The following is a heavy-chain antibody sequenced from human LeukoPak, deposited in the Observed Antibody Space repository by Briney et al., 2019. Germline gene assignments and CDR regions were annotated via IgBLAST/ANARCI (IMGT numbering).Heavy chain of an antibody. J-gene: IGHJ5*02. CDR3: ARDHVGWGANWFDP. D-gene: IGHD1-26*01. CDR1: GFTFSSYE. Sequence: PGGSLRLSCAASGFTFSSYEMNWVRQAPGKGLEWVSSISSSSSYIYYADSVKGRFTISRDNAKNSLYLQMNSLRAEDTAVFYCARDHVGWGANWFDPWGQGTLVTVSS. V-gene: IGHV3-21*01. CDR2: ISSSSSYI.